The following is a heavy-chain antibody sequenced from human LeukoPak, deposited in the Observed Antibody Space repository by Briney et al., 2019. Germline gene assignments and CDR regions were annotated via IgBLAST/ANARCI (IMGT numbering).Heavy chain of an antibody. CDR3: AKDFHLAAAGYYFDY. D-gene: IGHD6-13*01. CDR2: ISYDGSNK. Sequence: PGGSLRLSCAASGFTFSSSGMHWVRQAPGKGLEWVAVISYDGSNKYYADSVKGRFTISRDNPKNTLYLQMNSLRAEDTAVYYCAKDFHLAAAGYYFDYWGQGTLVTVSS. CDR1: GFTFSSSG. V-gene: IGHV3-30*18. J-gene: IGHJ4*02.